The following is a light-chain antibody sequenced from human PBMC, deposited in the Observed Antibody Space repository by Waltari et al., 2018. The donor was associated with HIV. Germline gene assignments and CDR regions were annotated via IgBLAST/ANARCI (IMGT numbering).Light chain of an antibody. Sequence: EIVLTQSPATLSVSPGARATLSSSASQSVSTSSAWYQQKPGQPPRLLVYDASTRASGVPARFSGIVSGTEFSLTSSSLQSEEFAVYYCQQYSNWPLTFGGGTKVEI. CDR2: DAS. V-gene: IGKV3-15*01. CDR1: QSVSTS. J-gene: IGKJ4*01. CDR3: QQYSNWPLT.